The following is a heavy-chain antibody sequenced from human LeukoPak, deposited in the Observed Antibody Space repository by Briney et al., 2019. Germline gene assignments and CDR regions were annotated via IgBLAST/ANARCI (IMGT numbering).Heavy chain of an antibody. V-gene: IGHV3-30*02. CDR3: AKPHFDY. J-gene: IGHJ4*02. CDR2: IRLDGSNK. CDR1: GFTFSSYG. Sequence: GGSLRLSCAASGFTFSSYGMHWVRQAPGKGLEWVAFIRLDGSNKYHADSVRGRFTISRDNSKNTLYLQMNSLRAEDTALYYCAKPHFDYWGQGTLVTVSS.